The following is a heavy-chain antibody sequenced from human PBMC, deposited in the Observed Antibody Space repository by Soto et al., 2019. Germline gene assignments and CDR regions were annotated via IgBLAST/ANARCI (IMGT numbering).Heavy chain of an antibody. D-gene: IGHD4-17*01. CDR1: GYSFSNYW. CDR3: ARHGFYGDYSSYYFDP. Sequence: PGESLKISCKGSGYSFSNYWIAWVRQMPGKGLEYMGIIYPSDSQTRYSPSFQGQVTISADKSISTAYLQWSSLKASDTAIYYCARHGFYGDYSSYYFDPWGQGTLVTVSS. CDR2: IYPSDSQT. J-gene: IGHJ5*02. V-gene: IGHV5-51*01.